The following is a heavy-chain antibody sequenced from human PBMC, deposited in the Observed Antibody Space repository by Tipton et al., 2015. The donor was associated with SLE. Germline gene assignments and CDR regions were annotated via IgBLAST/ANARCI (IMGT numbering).Heavy chain of an antibody. J-gene: IGHJ6*02. CDR3: ARDWGYYYYYGMDV. D-gene: IGHD3-16*01. Sequence: GSLRLSCAASGFTFSSYSMNWVRQAPGKGLEWVSSISSSSSYIYYADSVKGRFTISRDNAKNSLYLQMNSLRAEDTAVYYCARDWGYYYYYGMDVWGQGTTGTVSS. CDR2: ISSSSSYI. V-gene: IGHV3-21*03. CDR1: GFTFSSYS.